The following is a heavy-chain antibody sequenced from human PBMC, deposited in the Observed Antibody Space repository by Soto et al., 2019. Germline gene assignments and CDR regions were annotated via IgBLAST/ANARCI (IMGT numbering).Heavy chain of an antibody. V-gene: IGHV2-5*01. Sequence: QITLKESGPTLVKPTQPLTLTCTFSGFSLSARGVGVRWIRQPPGTALEWLALIYWTDDKRYSPSLQSRPTITKDASKNQVVFSMTNVDPADTATYYCAHSPWGAAPDYWGQGTLVTVSS. D-gene: IGHD3-16*01. CDR3: AHSPWGAAPDY. CDR2: IYWTDDK. J-gene: IGHJ4*02. CDR1: GFSLSARGVG.